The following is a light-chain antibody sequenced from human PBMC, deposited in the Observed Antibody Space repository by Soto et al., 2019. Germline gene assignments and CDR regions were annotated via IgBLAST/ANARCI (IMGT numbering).Light chain of an antibody. J-gene: IGLJ2*01. Sequence: QSALTQPASVSGSPGQSITISCTGTSSDVGGYNYVSWFQQHPGKAPKLTIYDVSNRPSGISNRFSGSKSGNTASLTISGLQAEDEADDYCSSYTSSSTVVFGGGTKVTVL. CDR1: SSDVGGYNY. CDR2: DVS. CDR3: SSYTSSSTVV. V-gene: IGLV2-14*01.